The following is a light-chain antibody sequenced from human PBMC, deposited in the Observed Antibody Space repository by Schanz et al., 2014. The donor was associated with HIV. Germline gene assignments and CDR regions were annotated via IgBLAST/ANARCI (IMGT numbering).Light chain of an antibody. V-gene: IGLV6-57*04. CDR1: SGTIPSNH. CDR3: QTSDVSNTIV. J-gene: IGLJ3*02. CDR2: AND. Sequence: NFMLTQPHSVSESPGKTVTISCTRSSGTIPSNHVQAHHQPPGRAPNIVIYANDQRPSGVPDRISGSIDSSSNSASLTISGLKADDEGDYYCQTSDVSNTIVFGRGTNLTVL.